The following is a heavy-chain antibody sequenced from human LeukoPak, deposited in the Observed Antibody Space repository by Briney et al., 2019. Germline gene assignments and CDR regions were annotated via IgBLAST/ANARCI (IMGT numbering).Heavy chain of an antibody. Sequence: SETLSLTCTVSGGSISSYYWSWIRQPPGKGLEWIGYIYTSGSTNYNPSLKSRVTISVDTSKNQFSLKLSSVTAADTAVYYCARRNRNYARGAFDIWGQGTMVTVSS. CDR3: ARRNRNYARGAFDI. V-gene: IGHV4-4*09. D-gene: IGHD1-7*01. CDR2: IYTSGST. J-gene: IGHJ3*02. CDR1: GGSISSYY.